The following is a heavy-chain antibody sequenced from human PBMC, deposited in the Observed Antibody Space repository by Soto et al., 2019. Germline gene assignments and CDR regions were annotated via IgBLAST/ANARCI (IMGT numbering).Heavy chain of an antibody. V-gene: IGHV3-23*01. J-gene: IGHJ4*02. CDR1: GFTFSSYA. CDR3: AKDRALTFFGVVKPGYYFDY. CDR2: ISGSGGST. Sequence: EVQLLESGGGLVQPGGSLRLSCAASGFTFSSYAMSWVRQAPGKGLEWVPAISGSGGSTYYADSVKGRFTISRDNSKNTLYLQMNSLRAEDTAVYYCAKDRALTFFGVVKPGYYFDYWGQGTLVTVSS. D-gene: IGHD3-3*01.